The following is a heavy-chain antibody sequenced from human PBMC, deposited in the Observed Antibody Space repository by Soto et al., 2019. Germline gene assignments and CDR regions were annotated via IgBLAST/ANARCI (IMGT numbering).Heavy chain of an antibody. CDR2: INHSGNT. CDR1: GASLSDNY. CDR3: ARGRGEFDA. Sequence: SETLSLTCAVYGASLSDNYCNWLRQPPGKGLEWIGEINHSGNTNYNPSLRSRVTISIDTSKNQLSLNLRSVSAADTAVYYCARGRGEFDAWGPGTPVTVSS. V-gene: IGHV4-34*01. J-gene: IGHJ5*02. D-gene: IGHD2-21*01.